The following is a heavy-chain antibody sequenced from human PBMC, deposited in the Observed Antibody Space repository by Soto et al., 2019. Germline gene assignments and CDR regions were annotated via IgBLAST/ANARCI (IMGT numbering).Heavy chain of an antibody. D-gene: IGHD1-26*01. J-gene: IGHJ4*02. CDR3: ARGVSAGVDY. CDR1: GYSFTSLD. CDR2: MQPSTGRT. V-gene: IGHV1-8*01. Sequence: QVQLVQSGAEVREPGASVKVSYKASGYSFTSLDINWVRQTAGQGLEWMGWMQPSTGRTGYAQKFQGRVTMTRDTSINTAYMELTTLTSDGTAFYYCARGVSAGVDYWGQGTLVTVSS.